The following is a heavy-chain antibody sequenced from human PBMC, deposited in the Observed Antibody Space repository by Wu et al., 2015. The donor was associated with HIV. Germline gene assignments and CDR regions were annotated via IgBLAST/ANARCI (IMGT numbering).Heavy chain of an antibody. D-gene: IGHD5-24*01. Sequence: QVQLVQSGTVVQKPGTSVRVSCKISGYTFTSFNINWIRQVHGRGLEWMGWMDSKSGSAAFGRNFQGRVSMTRNNSISTAYMDLSRVTSDDTAIYYCARVGVLLTSAQLLEYFQHWGQGTRVVVSS. V-gene: IGHV1-8*02. CDR3: ARVGVLLTSAQLLEYFQH. CDR1: GYTFTSFN. CDR2: MDSKSGSA. J-gene: IGHJ1*01.